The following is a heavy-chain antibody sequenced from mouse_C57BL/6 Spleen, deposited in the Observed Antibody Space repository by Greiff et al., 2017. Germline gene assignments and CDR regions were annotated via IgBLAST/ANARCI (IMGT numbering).Heavy chain of an antibody. D-gene: IGHD2-2*01. CDR2: IDPENGDT. CDR1: GFNIKDDY. CDR3: TTGVTTRFAY. V-gene: IGHV14-4*01. Sequence: EVQLQQSGAELVRPGASVKLSCTASGFNIKDDYMHWVKQRPEQGLEWIGWIDPENGDTEYASKFQGKATITADTSSNTAYLQLSSLTSEDTAVYYCTTGVTTRFAYWGQGTLVTVSA. J-gene: IGHJ3*01.